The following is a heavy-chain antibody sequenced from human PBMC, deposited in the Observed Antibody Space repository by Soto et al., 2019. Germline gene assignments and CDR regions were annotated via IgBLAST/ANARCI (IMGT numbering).Heavy chain of an antibody. V-gene: IGHV3-30-3*01. D-gene: IGHD3-10*01. J-gene: IGHJ5*02. CDR3: ARDPGPETDPGNWFDP. Sequence: PGGSLRLSCAASGFTFSSYAMHWVRQAPGKGLEWVAVISYDGSNKYYADSVKGRFTISRDNSKNTLYLQMSSLRAEDTAVYYCARDPGPETDPGNWFDPWGQGTLVTVSS. CDR1: GFTFSSYA. CDR2: ISYDGSNK.